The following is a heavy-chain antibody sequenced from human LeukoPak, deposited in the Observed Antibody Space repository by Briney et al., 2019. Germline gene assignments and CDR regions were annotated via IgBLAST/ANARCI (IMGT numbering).Heavy chain of an antibody. CDR1: GFTFSDYY. J-gene: IGHJ4*02. CDR2: ITSSGDII. D-gene: IGHD6-13*01. V-gene: IGHV3-11*04. CDR3: ARRYGYSSCYLDY. Sequence: GGSLRLSCAAPGFTFSDYYMNWIRQAPGKGLEWISYITSSGDIIYYADSVKGRFTISRDNAKNSLYLQMNSLRAEDTAVYYCARRYGYSSCYLDYWGQGTLVTVSS.